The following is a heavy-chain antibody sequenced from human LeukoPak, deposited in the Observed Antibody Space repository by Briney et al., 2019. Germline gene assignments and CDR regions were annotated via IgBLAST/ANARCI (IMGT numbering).Heavy chain of an antibody. J-gene: IGHJ5*02. D-gene: IGHD2-15*01. V-gene: IGHV3-21*01. Sequence: GGSLRLSCAASGFTFSSYSMNWVRQAPGKGLEWVSSISSSSSYIYYADSVKGRLTISRDNAKNSLYLQMNSLRAEDTAVYYCARFIVVVVAATNANWFDPWGQGTLVTVSS. CDR2: ISSSSSYI. CDR3: ARFIVVVVAATNANWFDP. CDR1: GFTFSSYS.